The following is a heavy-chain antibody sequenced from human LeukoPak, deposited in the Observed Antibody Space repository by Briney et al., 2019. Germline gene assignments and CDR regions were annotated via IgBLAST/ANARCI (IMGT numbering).Heavy chain of an antibody. J-gene: IGHJ4*02. CDR2: MNFDSGNT. CDR3: ARTSSETNKLDGHWPVSDY. Sequence: ASVKVSCKASGYTFTGYDINWVRQVTGQGLEWKGWMNFDSGNTAYTQKFQGRVTMTRDTSITTAYMELSSLRPEDTAVYYCARTSSETNKLDGHWPVSDYWGQGTLVTVSS. V-gene: IGHV1-8*01. D-gene: IGHD2-8*01. CDR1: GYTFTGYD.